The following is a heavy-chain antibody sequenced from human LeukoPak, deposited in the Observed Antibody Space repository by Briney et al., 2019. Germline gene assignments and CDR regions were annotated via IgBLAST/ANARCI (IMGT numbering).Heavy chain of an antibody. CDR2: INSDGRNT. V-gene: IGHV3-74*01. CDR1: GFTFSSYW. Sequence: GGSLRLSCAASGFTFSSYWMHWVRQAPGKGLVWVSRINSDGRNTSYADSVKVRFTISRDKVKKMLYMQINSLRAEDTAVYDCARDRGGYFDYWGQGTLVTVSS. CDR3: ARDRGGYFDY. D-gene: IGHD3-10*01. J-gene: IGHJ4*02.